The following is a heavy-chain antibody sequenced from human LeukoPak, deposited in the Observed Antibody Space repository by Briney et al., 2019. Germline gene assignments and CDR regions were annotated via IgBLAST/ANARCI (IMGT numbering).Heavy chain of an antibody. D-gene: IGHD4-23*01. Sequence: GGSLRLSFAASGFTFSSYAMRWVRQAPGKGLEWVSAISGSGGSTYYADSVKGRFTISRDNSKNTLYLQMNSLRAEDTDVYYCAKDCNGDYGGKYSSFDYWGQGTLVTVSS. CDR1: GFTFSSYA. V-gene: IGHV3-23*01. CDR3: AKDCNGDYGGKYSSFDY. CDR2: ISGSGGST. J-gene: IGHJ4*02.